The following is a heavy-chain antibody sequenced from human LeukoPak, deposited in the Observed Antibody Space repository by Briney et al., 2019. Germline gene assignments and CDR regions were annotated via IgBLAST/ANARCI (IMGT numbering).Heavy chain of an antibody. Sequence: GGSLRLSCSASEFTIANYWMGWVRQAPGKGLEWVANIKEDGSEKYYVGSVKGRFTISRDNAKNSVYLQMNSLRVEDTAVYYCARGDGYNGFDYWGRGTLVTVSS. J-gene: IGHJ4*02. D-gene: IGHD5-24*01. CDR1: EFTIANYW. CDR3: ARGDGYNGFDY. V-gene: IGHV3-7*03. CDR2: IKEDGSEK.